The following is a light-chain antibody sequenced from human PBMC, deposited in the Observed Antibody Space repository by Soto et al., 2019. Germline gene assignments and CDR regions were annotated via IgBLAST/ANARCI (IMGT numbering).Light chain of an antibody. J-gene: IGKJ1*01. Sequence: EIVMTQSPATLSVSPGERATLSCRASQSVSSNLAWYQQKPGQAPRLLIYGASTRATGIPARFSGSGSGTECTLTISSLQSEDFAVYYCPQYNNWPQGWTFGQWTKGEIK. V-gene: IGKV3-15*01. CDR1: QSVSSN. CDR2: GAS. CDR3: PQYNNWPQGWT.